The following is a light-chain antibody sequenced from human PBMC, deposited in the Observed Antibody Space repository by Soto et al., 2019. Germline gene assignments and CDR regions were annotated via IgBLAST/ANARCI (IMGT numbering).Light chain of an antibody. V-gene: IGKV3-15*01. CDR1: QSVNSD. CDR3: QQYNKWPPWT. CDR2: GAS. J-gene: IGKJ1*01. Sequence: EIVMTQSPATLSVSPGERATLSCRASQSVNSDLAWYQQKPGQAPRLLIYGASTRATGIPARFSGSGSGTEFTLTISSLQSEYFAIYYCQQYNKWPPWTFGQGTKVEIK.